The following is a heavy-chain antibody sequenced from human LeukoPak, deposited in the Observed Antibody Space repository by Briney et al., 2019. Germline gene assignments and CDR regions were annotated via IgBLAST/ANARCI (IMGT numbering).Heavy chain of an antibody. J-gene: IGHJ4*02. V-gene: IGHV3-30-3*01. CDR2: ISYDGSNK. CDR3: ASYYDFWSGLYYFDY. D-gene: IGHD3-3*01. CDR1: GFTFSSYA. Sequence: GGSLRLSCAASGFTFSSYAMHWVRQAPGRGLEWVAVISYDGSNKYYADSVKGRFTISRDNSKNTLYLQMNSLRAEDTAVYYCASYYDFWSGLYYFDYWGQGTLVTVSS.